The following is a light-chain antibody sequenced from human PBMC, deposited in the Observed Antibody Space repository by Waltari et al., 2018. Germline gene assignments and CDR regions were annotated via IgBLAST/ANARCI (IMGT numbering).Light chain of an antibody. CDR1: QSVSRF. Sequence: EVVMTQSPATLSVSPGERVTLSCRASQSVSRFVAWYQQKPGQAPRLLIPGASTRATGIPARFSGSGSGTEFTLTISSLQSEDFAIYYCQQYNDWPPLTFGGGTKLEIK. CDR2: GAS. V-gene: IGKV3-15*01. J-gene: IGKJ4*01. CDR3: QQYNDWPPLT.